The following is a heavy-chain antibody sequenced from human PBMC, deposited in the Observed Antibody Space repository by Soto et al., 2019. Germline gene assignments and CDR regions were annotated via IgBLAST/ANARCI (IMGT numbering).Heavy chain of an antibody. J-gene: IGHJ4*02. CDR3: VRARYYYCSDPEFDY. Sequence: QVQLVQSGAEVKKPGASVKVSCKASGYTFTGYYMHWVRQAPGQGLEWMGWINPNSGGTNYAQKFQGWVTMTRDTSNSTAYMELSRLRSDDTAVYYCVRARYYYCSDPEFDYWGQGTLVTVSS. V-gene: IGHV1-2*04. CDR2: INPNSGGT. CDR1: GYTFTGYY. D-gene: IGHD3-10*01.